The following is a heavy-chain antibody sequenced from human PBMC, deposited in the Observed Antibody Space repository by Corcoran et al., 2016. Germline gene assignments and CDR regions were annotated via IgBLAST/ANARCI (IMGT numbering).Heavy chain of an antibody. CDR1: GDSVSSASYF. Sequence: QLQLQESGPGLVKPSETLSLTCTVSGDSVSSASYFWGWIRQPPGKGLEYIGYIYHSGSTNYNPSLKSRVTISLDTSKNQFSLNLGSVTAADTAAYYCARDLAGSSAFDSWGQGTLVTVSS. D-gene: IGHD2-15*01. V-gene: IGHV4-61*01. J-gene: IGHJ4*02. CDR3: ARDLAGSSAFDS. CDR2: IYHSGST.